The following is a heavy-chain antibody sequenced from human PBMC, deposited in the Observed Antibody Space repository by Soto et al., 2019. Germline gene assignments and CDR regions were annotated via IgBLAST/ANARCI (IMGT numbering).Heavy chain of an antibody. Sequence: QVQLQESGPGLVKPSQTLSLTCTVSGGSVTIYNYYWSWISQPPEQGLEWIAYIYYTGSTNYNPYLQSRVSISSDTSKNQFSLSVGSMTAADTAVYYCARAVENSSSRQNWFDPWGQGTLVTVSA. J-gene: IGHJ5*02. CDR2: IYYTGST. V-gene: IGHV4-30-4*01. D-gene: IGHD6-13*01. CDR3: ARAVENSSSRQNWFDP. CDR1: GGSVTIYNYY.